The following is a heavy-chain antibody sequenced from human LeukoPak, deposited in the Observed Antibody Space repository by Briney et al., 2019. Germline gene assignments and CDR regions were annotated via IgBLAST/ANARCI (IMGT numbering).Heavy chain of an antibody. CDR3: ARVSDYYHGMDV. V-gene: IGHV4-59*01. CDR2: IYYSGST. Sequence: SETLSLTCTVSGGSISSYYWSWIRQPPGKGLEWIGYIYYSGSTNYNPSLKSRVTISVDTSKNQFSLKLSSVTAADTAVYYCARVSDYYHGMDVWGQGTTVTVSS. CDR1: GGSISSYY. J-gene: IGHJ6*02.